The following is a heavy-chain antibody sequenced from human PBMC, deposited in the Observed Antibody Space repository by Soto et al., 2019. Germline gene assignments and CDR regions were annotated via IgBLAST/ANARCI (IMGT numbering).Heavy chain of an antibody. Sequence: QVQLVQSGAEVKKPGASVKVSCKASGYTFSNYGFSWVRQAPGQGLEWMGWISGYNGNTNYAERLQGRVTMTTDTSTSTAYLELRSLRYGEPAVYFWAREGQLRQWGQGTPVTVSS. D-gene: IGHD6-6*01. CDR1: GYTFSNYG. V-gene: IGHV1-18*01. J-gene: IGHJ4*02. CDR2: ISGYNGNT. CDR3: AREGQLRQ.